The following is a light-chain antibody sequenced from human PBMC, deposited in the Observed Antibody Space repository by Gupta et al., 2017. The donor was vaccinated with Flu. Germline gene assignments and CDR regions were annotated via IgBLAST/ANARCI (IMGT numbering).Light chain of an antibody. Sequence: SPSTLSASVGDRVTITCRASQSISSWVAWYQQKPGKAPKLLIYKASSLESGVPSRFSGSGSGTEFTLTISSLQPDDFATYYCQQYNSHYTFGQGTKLEIK. CDR1: QSISSW. CDR3: QQYNSHYT. CDR2: KAS. V-gene: IGKV1-5*03. J-gene: IGKJ2*01.